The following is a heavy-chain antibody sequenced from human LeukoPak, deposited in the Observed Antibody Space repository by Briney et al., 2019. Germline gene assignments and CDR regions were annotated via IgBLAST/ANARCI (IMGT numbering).Heavy chain of an antibody. Sequence: PSETPSLNLTVSGGSISSYYWSWIRQPPGKGLEWIGYIYTSGSTNYNPSLKSRVTISVDTSKNQFSLKLSSVTAADTAVYYCARQRWLQFPFDYWGQGTLVTVSS. V-gene: IGHV4-4*09. J-gene: IGHJ4*02. D-gene: IGHD5-24*01. CDR2: IYTSGST. CDR1: GGSISSYY. CDR3: ARQRWLQFPFDY.